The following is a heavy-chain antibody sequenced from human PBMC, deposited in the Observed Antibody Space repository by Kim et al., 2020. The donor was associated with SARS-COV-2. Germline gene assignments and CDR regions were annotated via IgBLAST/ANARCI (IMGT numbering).Heavy chain of an antibody. V-gene: IGHV3-23*01. CDR3: ARDPKTWLGEFLDC. CDR2: IVHNGGGT. CDR1: GFTFGNYA. J-gene: IGHJ4*02. D-gene: IGHD3-10*01. Sequence: GGSLRLSCAASGFTFGNYAMSWVRQAPGKGLEWVSGIVHNGGGTCYADSVKGRFTISRDNGDNTVYLHMNNVRGEDTAIYYCARDPKTWLGEFLDCWGQGILVTVSS.